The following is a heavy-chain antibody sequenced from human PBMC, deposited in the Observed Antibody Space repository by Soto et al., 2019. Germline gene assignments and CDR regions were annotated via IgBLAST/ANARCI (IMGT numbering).Heavy chain of an antibody. D-gene: IGHD3-3*01. Sequence: DAVKVSCKASGYTFTSYAMHWVRQAPGQRLEWMGWINAGNGNTKYSQKFQGRVTITRDTSASTAYMELTSLRSEDTAVYHCERGPYDFWSGLWGQESLVYVS. CDR3: ERGPYDFWSGL. J-gene: IGHJ4*02. CDR2: INAGNGNT. CDR1: GYTFTSYA. V-gene: IGHV1-3*01.